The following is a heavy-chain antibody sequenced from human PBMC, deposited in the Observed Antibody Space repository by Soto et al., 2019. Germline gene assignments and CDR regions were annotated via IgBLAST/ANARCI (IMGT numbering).Heavy chain of an antibody. D-gene: IGHD3-22*01. Sequence: GGSLRLSCAASGFTFDDYAMHWVRQAPGKGLEWVSGISWNSVSIGYADSVKGRFTISRDNAKNSLYLQMNSLRAEDTALYYCAKGRYYYDSSGYYYFDYWGQGTLVTVSS. CDR2: ISWNSVSI. CDR1: GFTFDDYA. V-gene: IGHV3-9*01. CDR3: AKGRYYYDSSGYYYFDY. J-gene: IGHJ4*02.